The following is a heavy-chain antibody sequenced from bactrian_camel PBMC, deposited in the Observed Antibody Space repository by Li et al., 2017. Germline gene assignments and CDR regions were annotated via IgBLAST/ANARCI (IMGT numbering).Heavy chain of an antibody. Sequence: HVQLVESGGGSVQAGESLRLSCAASGYTDNKYSMGWFRQAPGKERERVAAVDSDGKTLYADSVKGRFTISRDVAKDTLYLQMSSLKPEDSAMYYCAADRDSWNCNTHRTFDSWGQGTQVTVS. D-gene: IGHD7*01. CDR3: AADRDSWNCNTHRTFDS. CDR1: GYTDNKYS. CDR2: VDSDGKT. V-gene: IGHV3S55*01. J-gene: IGHJ6*01.